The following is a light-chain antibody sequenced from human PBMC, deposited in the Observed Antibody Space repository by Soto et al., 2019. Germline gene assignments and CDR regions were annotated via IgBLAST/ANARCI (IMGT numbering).Light chain of an antibody. CDR1: QSVSSSY. CDR3: QQYATSQT. V-gene: IGKV3-20*01. CDR2: ASS. J-gene: IGKJ1*01. Sequence: EIVLTQSPGTLSLSPGERATLSCRASQSVSSSYLAWYQQKPGQAPRLVIYASSTSATGIPDRFSGSGSGTDFTLSISRLEPEDSAVYYCQQYATSQTFGQGTKVEIK.